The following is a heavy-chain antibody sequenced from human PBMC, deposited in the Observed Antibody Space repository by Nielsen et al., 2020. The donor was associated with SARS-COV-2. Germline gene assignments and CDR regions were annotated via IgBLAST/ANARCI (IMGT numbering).Heavy chain of an antibody. CDR1: GGSISSGGYY. J-gene: IGHJ5*02. V-gene: IGHV4-31*03. Sequence: SETLSLTCTVSGGSISSGGYYWSWIRQHPGKGLEWIGYIYYSGSTYYNPSLKSRVTISVDTSKNQFSLKLSSVTAADTAVYYCARHGSHITIFGVVGSNWFDPWGQGTLVTVSS. D-gene: IGHD3-3*01. CDR2: IYYSGST. CDR3: ARHGSHITIFGVVGSNWFDP.